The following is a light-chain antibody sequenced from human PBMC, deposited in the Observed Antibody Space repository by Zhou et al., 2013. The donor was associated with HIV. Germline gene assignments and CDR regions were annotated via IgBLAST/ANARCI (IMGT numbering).Light chain of an antibody. Sequence: QSVLTQPPSASGAPGQRVTISCTGSSSNIGAGYDVHWYQQVPGNTPPNSSSILLTIGPQGSLTDSLAPGLAPQPSLAINGLQAEDEADYYCLSYDSTLNGLGVFGGGTKLTVL. CDR3: LSYDSTLNGLGV. CDR1: SSNIGAGYD. J-gene: IGLJ3*02. V-gene: IGLV1-40*01. CDR2: LLT.